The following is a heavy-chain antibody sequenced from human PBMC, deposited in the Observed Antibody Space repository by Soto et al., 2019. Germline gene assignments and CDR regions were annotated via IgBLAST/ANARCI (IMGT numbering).Heavy chain of an antibody. CDR1: GYRFTSYC. CDR2: VCPGDSDT. CDR3: ARPSNLGDGGNDSYYYYGMDV. J-gene: IGHJ6*02. D-gene: IGHD2-15*01. V-gene: IGHV5-51*01. Sequence: GESLKLSCKGSGYRFTSYCIDWVRTLPGKGLGWMGIVCPGDSDTRYSPSFQGHVTISADKSISTAYPQSTSLTASDTAMYYCARPSNLGDGGNDSYYYYGMDVWGQGTTVTVSS.